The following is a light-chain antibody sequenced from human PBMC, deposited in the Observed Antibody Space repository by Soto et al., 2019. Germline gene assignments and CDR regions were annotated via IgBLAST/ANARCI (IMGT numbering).Light chain of an antibody. Sequence: QSALTQPPSASGAPGQRVSISCSGSTSNIGSNYVYWYQQLPGTAPKLLIYTNNQRPSGVPDRISGSKSGTSASLAISGRLSEDEADYYCASWDDGRINYVFGTGTKLTVL. CDR3: ASWDDGRINYV. V-gene: IGLV1-47*02. CDR1: TSNIGSNY. J-gene: IGLJ1*01. CDR2: TNN.